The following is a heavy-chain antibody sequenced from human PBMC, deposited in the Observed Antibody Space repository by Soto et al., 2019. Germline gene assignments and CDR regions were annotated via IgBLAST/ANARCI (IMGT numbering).Heavy chain of an antibody. V-gene: IGHV4-59*11. CDR3: ARVGSSGWSPDY. Sequence: SEPLSLTCTVSDGSSIGHYWIWIRQPPGEGMEWIGYIFYSGSTTYNNNPSLKSRVSISVDTSKNQFYLRLSSVTAADTAVYYCARVGSSGWSPDYWGQGTLVTVSS. CDR2: IFYSGSTTY. J-gene: IGHJ4*02. CDR1: DGSSIGHY. D-gene: IGHD6-19*01.